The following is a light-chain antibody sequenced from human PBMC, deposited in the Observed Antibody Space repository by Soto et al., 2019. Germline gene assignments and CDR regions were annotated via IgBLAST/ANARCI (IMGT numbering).Light chain of an antibody. J-gene: IGKJ4*01. V-gene: IGKV3-15*01. Sequence: ILMAQSPATLSVSPGERATLSCRASQSVSSNLAWYQHKPGQAPRLLIYAASTRATGIPARFSGSVSVTEFTLIISSLQPEDFATYYCQQANSFPLTFGGGTKVDIK. CDR2: AAS. CDR1: QSVSSN. CDR3: QQANSFPLT.